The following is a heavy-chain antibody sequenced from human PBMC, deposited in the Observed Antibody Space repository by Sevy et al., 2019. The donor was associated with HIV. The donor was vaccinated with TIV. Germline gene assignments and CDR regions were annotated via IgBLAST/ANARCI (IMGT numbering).Heavy chain of an antibody. D-gene: IGHD7-27*01. V-gene: IGHV4-4*07. CDR3: ARDNTGWPFYFDY. CDR1: SDSFCSYY. Sequence: SETLSLTCTVSSDSFCSYYWSWIRQPAGKGLEWIGRVYHSGRPSYNPSLQSRATLSIDTSKNKVFLTLTSATAADTAVYYCARDNTGWPFYFDYWGQGILVTVSS. CDR2: VYHSGRP. J-gene: IGHJ4*02.